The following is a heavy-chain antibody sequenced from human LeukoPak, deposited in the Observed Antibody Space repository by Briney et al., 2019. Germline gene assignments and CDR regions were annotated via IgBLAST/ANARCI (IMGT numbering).Heavy chain of an antibody. CDR3: ARNYYDSSGHYYVDY. Sequence: RSSETLSLTCIVSGGSISSYYWSWIRQPPGKGLECIGYIYYSGSTTYNPSLKSRVTISVDTSKNQFSLKLSSVTAADTAVYYCARNYYDSSGHYYVDYWGQGTLVTVSS. CDR2: IYYSGST. CDR1: GGSISSYY. V-gene: IGHV4-59*01. J-gene: IGHJ4*02. D-gene: IGHD3-22*01.